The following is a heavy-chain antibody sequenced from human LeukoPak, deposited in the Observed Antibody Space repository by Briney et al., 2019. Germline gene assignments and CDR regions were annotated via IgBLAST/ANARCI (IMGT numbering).Heavy chain of an antibody. Sequence: ASVKVSCKASGYMFTGYYMHWVRQAPGQGLEWMGWINPNSGGTNYAQKFQGRVTMARDTSISTAYMELSSLRSDDTAVYYCARGYCSGDCFTLFDYWGQGTLVTVSS. J-gene: IGHJ4*02. D-gene: IGHD2-21*02. CDR2: INPNSGGT. V-gene: IGHV1-2*02. CDR1: GYMFTGYY. CDR3: ARGYCSGDCFTLFDY.